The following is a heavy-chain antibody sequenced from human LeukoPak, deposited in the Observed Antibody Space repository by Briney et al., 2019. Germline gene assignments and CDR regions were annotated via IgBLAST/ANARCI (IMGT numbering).Heavy chain of an antibody. D-gene: IGHD3-16*02. J-gene: IGHJ6*03. CDR3: ASSYDYVWGSYRYNYMDV. CDR1: GFTFDDYA. CDR2: ISWNSGSI. V-gene: IGHV3-9*01. Sequence: GGSPRLSCAASGFTFDDYAMHWVRQAPGKGLEWVSGISWNSGSIGYADSVKGRFTISRDNAKNSLYLQMNSLRAEDTAVYYCASSYDYVWGSYRYNYMDVWGKGTTVTVSS.